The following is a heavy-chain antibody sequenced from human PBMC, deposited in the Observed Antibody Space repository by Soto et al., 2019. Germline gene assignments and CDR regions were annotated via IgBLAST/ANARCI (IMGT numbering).Heavy chain of an antibody. Sequence: ASVKVSCKASGYTFTSYAMHWVRQAPGQRLEWMGWINAGNGNTKYSQKFQGRVTITRDTSASTAYMELSSLRSEDTAVYYCARALRIAAAGTLNYWGQGTLVTVSS. CDR1: GYTFTSYA. D-gene: IGHD6-13*01. CDR2: INAGNGNT. CDR3: ARALRIAAAGTLNY. J-gene: IGHJ4*02. V-gene: IGHV1-3*01.